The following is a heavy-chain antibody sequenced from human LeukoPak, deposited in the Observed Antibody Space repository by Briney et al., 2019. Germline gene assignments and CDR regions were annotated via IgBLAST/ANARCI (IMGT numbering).Heavy chain of an antibody. J-gene: IGHJ6*02. V-gene: IGHV3-9*01. CDR2: ISWNSGSI. Sequence: GRSLRLSCAASGFTFDDYAMHWVRQAPGKGLEWVSGISWNSGSIGYADSVKGRFTISRDNAKNSLCLQMNSLRAEDTALYYCAKDITKSSDFWSGYFPSSRGYYYYGMDVWGQGTTVTVSS. D-gene: IGHD3-3*01. CDR1: GFTFDDYA. CDR3: AKDITKSSDFWSGYFPSSRGYYYYGMDV.